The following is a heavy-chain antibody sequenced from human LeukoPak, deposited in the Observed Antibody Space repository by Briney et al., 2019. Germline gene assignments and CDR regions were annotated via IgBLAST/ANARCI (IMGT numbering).Heavy chain of an antibody. CDR3: AKLATSDTGETY. CDR2: INPSGDSA. D-gene: IGHD3-16*01. CDR1: GYTFTINH. J-gene: IGHJ4*02. V-gene: IGHV1-46*01. Sequence: ASVKVSCKASGYTFTINHIHWVRQAPGQGLEWMGVINPSGDSATYAQNFQGRVTMTRDTSTSTVYMELRSLRSEDTAIYYCAKLATSDTGETYWGQGTLVTVSS.